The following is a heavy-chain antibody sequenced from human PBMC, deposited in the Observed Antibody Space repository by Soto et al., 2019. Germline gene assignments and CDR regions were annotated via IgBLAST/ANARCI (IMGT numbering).Heavy chain of an antibody. V-gene: IGHV3-30-3*01. CDR2: ISYDGSNK. CDR1: GFTFSSYA. CDR3: ARDVRDSSGYYFDY. D-gene: IGHD3-22*01. Sequence: PGGSLRLSCAASGFTFSSYAMHWVRQAPGKGLEWVAVISYDGSNKYYADSMKGRFTISRDNSKNTLYLQMNSLRAEDTAVYYCARDVRDSSGYYFDYWGQGTLVTVSS. J-gene: IGHJ4*02.